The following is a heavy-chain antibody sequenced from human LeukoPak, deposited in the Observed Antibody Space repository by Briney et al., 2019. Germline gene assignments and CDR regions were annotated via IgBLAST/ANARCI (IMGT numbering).Heavy chain of an antibody. D-gene: IGHD2-2*02. CDR1: GYTFTSYY. CDR2: INPSGGST. V-gene: IGHV1-46*01. J-gene: IGHJ5*02. Sequence: ASLKVSCKASGYTFTSYYMHWVRQAPGQGLEWMGIINPSGGSTSYAQKFQGRVTMTRHTSTSTVYMELSSLRSEDTAVYYCARDPYCSSTICYSGWFDPWGQGTLVTVSS. CDR3: ARDPYCSSTICYSGWFDP.